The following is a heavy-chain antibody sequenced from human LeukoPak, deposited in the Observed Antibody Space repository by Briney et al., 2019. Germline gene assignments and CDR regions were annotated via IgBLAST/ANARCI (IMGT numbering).Heavy chain of an antibody. Sequence: HTGGSLRLSCAASGFTFSSYAMHWVRQAPGKGLEWVAVISYDGGSKYYAHSVKGRFTISRDNSKITLSLQMSSLTAEDTAVYYCAKGANALSLYYFDYWGQGAVVTVSS. V-gene: IGHV3-30*04. J-gene: IGHJ4*02. D-gene: IGHD2-2*01. CDR1: GFTFSSYA. CDR2: ISYDGGSK. CDR3: AKGANALSLYYFDY.